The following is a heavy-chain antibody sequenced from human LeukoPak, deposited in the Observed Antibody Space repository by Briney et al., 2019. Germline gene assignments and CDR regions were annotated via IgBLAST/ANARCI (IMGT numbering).Heavy chain of an antibody. CDR2: ISGSNSYI. CDR1: GFTFSSYG. V-gene: IGHV3-21*01. CDR3: ARALTTLTYEGY. Sequence: GRSLGLSCAASGFTFSSYGMHWIRQAPGKGLEWVSSISGSNSYIFYADSVKGRFTVSRDNAKDSLYLQMNSLRAEDTAVYYCARALTTLTYEGYWGQGTLVTVSS. D-gene: IGHD1-1*01. J-gene: IGHJ4*02.